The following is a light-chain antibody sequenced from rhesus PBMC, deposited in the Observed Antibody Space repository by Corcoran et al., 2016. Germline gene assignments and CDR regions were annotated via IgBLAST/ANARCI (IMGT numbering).Light chain of an antibody. Sequence: DIQMTQSPSSLSASVGDTVTITRRARQGISNYLAWSQQKPVKAPKPLIYYASNLESGVPSRCSGSGSGTDFTRTNSSLQPEDFAAYDCQQHNSYPVTFGQGTKVEIK. CDR2: YAS. CDR3: QQHNSYPVT. CDR1: QGISNY. V-gene: IGKV1S14*01. J-gene: IGKJ1*01.